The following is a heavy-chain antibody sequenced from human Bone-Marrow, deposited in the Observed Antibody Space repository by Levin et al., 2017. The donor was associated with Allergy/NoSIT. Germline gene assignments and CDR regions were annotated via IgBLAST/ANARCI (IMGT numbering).Heavy chain of an antibody. Sequence: SQTLSLPCPVSGGSIRGGGYYWRWIRQHPGKGLEWIGYIYYSGNTYYNPSLKSRVIISVVTSKNQLSLKLTSVTVADTAVYYCARFNGYDFDYWGQGTLVTVSS. D-gene: IGHD5-12*01. CDR2: IYYSGNT. V-gene: IGHV4-31*03. CDR1: GGSIRGGGYY. CDR3: ARFNGYDFDY. J-gene: IGHJ4*02.